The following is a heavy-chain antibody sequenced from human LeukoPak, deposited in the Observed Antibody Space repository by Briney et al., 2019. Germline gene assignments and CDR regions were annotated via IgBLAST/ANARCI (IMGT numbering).Heavy chain of an antibody. J-gene: IGHJ4*02. D-gene: IGHD4-11*01. V-gene: IGHV4-31*03. CDR1: GGSISSGGFY. CDR2: IYHSGTT. Sequence: SQTLSLTCTVSGGSISSGGFYWSWIRQHPGKGLEWIGYIYHSGTTYYNPSLKSRLTISVVTSKNQFSLDLSSVTAADTAVYYCARGGNTVTTDYWGQGTLVTVSS. CDR3: ARGGNTVTTDY.